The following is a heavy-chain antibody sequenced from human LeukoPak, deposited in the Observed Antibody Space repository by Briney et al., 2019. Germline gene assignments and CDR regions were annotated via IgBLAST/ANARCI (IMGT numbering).Heavy chain of an antibody. CDR1: GFTFSTYA. V-gene: IGHV3-23*01. Sequence: GGSLRLSCAASGFTFSTYAVNWVRQAPGKGLEWVSTISGSGGSTYYADSVKGRFTISRDNSKNTLYLQMNSLRAEDTAVYYCAKDQYMYYYDSSGYLGDYWGQGTLVTVSS. D-gene: IGHD3-22*01. CDR3: AKDQYMYYYDSSGYLGDY. J-gene: IGHJ4*02. CDR2: ISGSGGST.